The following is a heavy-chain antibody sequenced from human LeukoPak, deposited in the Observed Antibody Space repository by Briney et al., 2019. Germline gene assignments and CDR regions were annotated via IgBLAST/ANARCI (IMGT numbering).Heavy chain of an antibody. CDR3: ARDDRITEAFDI. Sequence: ASVKVSCKASGYTFTSYGISWVRQAPGQGLEWMGWISAYNGNTNYAQKLQGRVTMTTDTSTSTAYMELRSLRSDGTAVYYCARDDRITEAFDIWGQGTMVTVSS. CDR2: ISAYNGNT. V-gene: IGHV1-18*01. CDR1: GYTFTSYG. D-gene: IGHD3-3*01. J-gene: IGHJ3*02.